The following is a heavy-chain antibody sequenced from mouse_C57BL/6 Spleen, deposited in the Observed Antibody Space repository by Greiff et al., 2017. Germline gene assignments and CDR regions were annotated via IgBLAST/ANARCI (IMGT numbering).Heavy chain of an antibody. V-gene: IGHV1-59*01. CDR1: GYTFTSYW. D-gene: IGHD1-1*01. CDR3: ARSPYYYGSSPWFAY. Sequence: QVQLQQPGAELVRPGTSVMLSCKASGYTFTSYWMHWVKQRPGQGLEWIGVIDPSDSYTNYNQKFKGKATLTVDTSSSTAYMRLSSLTSEDSAVYYCARSPYYYGSSPWFAYWGQGTLVTVSA. J-gene: IGHJ3*01. CDR2: IDPSDSYT.